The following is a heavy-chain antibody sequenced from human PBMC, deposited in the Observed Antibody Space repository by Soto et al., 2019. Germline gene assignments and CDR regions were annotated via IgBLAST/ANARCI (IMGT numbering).Heavy chain of an antibody. CDR2: ISSSSSYI. D-gene: IGHD3-22*01. CDR1: GFTFSSYS. CDR3: ARDLLNYYDSSGYLDY. V-gene: IGHV3-21*01. Sequence: PGGSLRLSCAASGFTFSSYSMNWVRQAPGKGLEWVSSISSSSSYIYYADSVKGRFTISRDNAKNSLYLQMNSLRAEDTAVYYCARDLLNYYDSSGYLDYWGQGTLVTVSS. J-gene: IGHJ4*02.